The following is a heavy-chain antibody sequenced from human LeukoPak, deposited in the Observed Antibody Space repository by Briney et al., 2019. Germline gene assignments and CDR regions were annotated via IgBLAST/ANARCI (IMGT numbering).Heavy chain of an antibody. Sequence: GGSLGLSCAASGFTFSSYAMSWVRQAPGKGLEWVSAISGSGDSTYYADSVKGRFTISRDKSKNTLYLQMNSLRAEDTAVYYCAKGSRYDILTGSQYYYSYYMDVWGKGTTVIVSS. J-gene: IGHJ6*03. CDR3: AKGSRYDILTGSQYYYSYYMDV. CDR1: GFTFSSYA. V-gene: IGHV3-23*01. CDR2: ISGSGDST. D-gene: IGHD3-9*01.